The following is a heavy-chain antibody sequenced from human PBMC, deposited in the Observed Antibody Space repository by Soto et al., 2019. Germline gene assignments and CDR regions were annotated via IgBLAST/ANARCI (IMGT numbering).Heavy chain of an antibody. J-gene: IGHJ5*02. D-gene: IGHD2-15*01. CDR2: INPNSGDT. CDR1: GDTFIGYY. Sequence: QVQLVQSGAEVKKPGASVKVSCKTSGDTFIGYYMHWVRQAPGQGLEWMGWINPNSGDTKYAQKFQGWVTMTRDTSVSTAYMELSRLKSDDTAVYYCAREGGYCSGGSCSNCFDPWGQGTLVTVSS. CDR3: AREGGYCSGGSCSNCFDP. V-gene: IGHV1-2*04.